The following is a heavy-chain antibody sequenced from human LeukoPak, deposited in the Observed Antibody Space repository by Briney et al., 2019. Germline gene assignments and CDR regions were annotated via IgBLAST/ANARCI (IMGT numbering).Heavy chain of an antibody. Sequence: GGSLRLSCAASGFTFSSYWMSWVRQAPGKGLEWVANIKQDGSEKYYVDSVKGRFTISRDNAKNSLYLQMSSLRAEDTAVYYCASGFGEFIFDYWGQGTLVTVSS. V-gene: IGHV3-7*03. CDR1: GFTFSSYW. CDR3: ASGFGEFIFDY. J-gene: IGHJ4*02. D-gene: IGHD3-10*01. CDR2: IKQDGSEK.